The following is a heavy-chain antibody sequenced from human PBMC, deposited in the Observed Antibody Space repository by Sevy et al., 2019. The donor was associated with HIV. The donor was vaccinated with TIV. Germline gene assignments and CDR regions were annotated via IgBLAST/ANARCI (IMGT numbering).Heavy chain of an antibody. CDR1: GYTFTGYY. V-gene: IGHV1-2*02. Sequence: ASVKVSCKASGYTFTGYYMHWVRQAPGQGLEWMGWINPNSGGTNYAQKFQGGVTMTRDTSIGTAYMELSRLRSDDTAVYYCARVLKYSYDSSGYYYFDYWGQGTLVTVSS. CDR2: INPNSGGT. D-gene: IGHD3-22*01. CDR3: ARVLKYSYDSSGYYYFDY. J-gene: IGHJ4*02.